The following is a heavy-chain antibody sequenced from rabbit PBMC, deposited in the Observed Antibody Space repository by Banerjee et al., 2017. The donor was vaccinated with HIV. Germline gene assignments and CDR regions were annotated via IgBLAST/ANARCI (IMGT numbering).Heavy chain of an antibody. V-gene: IGHV1S45*01. CDR1: GFTLSNYW. CDR2: IYNGDDST. D-gene: IGHD4-1*01. CDR3: ARDLAGVIGWNFGW. Sequence: QQQLVGSGGGLVRPGASLTLTCTASGFTLSNYWVYWVRQAPGKGLEWIACIYNGDDSTYYASWAKGRFTISKTSSTTVTLQMTSLTAADTATYFCARDLAGVIGWNFGWWGPGTLVTVS. J-gene: IGHJ6*01.